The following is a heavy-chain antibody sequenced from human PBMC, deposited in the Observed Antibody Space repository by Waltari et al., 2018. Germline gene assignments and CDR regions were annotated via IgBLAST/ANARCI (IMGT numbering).Heavy chain of an antibody. CDR3: AMPSPSVPAAIVAFDI. V-gene: IGHV1-24*01. D-gene: IGHD2-2*01. Sequence: QVQRVQSGAEVKKPGASVKVSCKVSGYTLTELSMHWVRQAPGKGLEWMGGFDAEDGVTIYAQKFHVRVTMTEDTSTDTGYLELSSLRSEDTAVYYCAMPSPSVPAAIVAFDIWGQGTMVTVSS. CDR1: GYTLTELS. CDR2: FDAEDGVT. J-gene: IGHJ3*02.